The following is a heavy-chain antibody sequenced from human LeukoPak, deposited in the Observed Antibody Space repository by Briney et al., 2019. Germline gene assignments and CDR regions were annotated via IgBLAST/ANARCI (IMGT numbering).Heavy chain of an antibody. CDR3: ARVVGARTPDYYYYYYMDV. Sequence: GASVKVSCKASGYTFTSYDINWVRQAPGQGLEWMGGIIPIFGTANYAQKFQGRVTITTDESTSTAYMELSSLRSEDTAVYYCARVVGARTPDYYYYYYMDVWGKGTTVTVSS. J-gene: IGHJ6*03. CDR1: GYTFTSYD. V-gene: IGHV1-69*05. D-gene: IGHD1-26*01. CDR2: IIPIFGTA.